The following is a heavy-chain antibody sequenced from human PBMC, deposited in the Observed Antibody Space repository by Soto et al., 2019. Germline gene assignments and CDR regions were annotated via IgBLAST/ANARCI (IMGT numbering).Heavy chain of an antibody. J-gene: IGHJ5*01. D-gene: IGHD4-17*01. V-gene: IGHV3-23*01. CDR2: ITASGGRT. CDR1: GFTFSSYA. CDR3: AKDTRYADYVRWFDS. Sequence: EVHLLESGGGLVQPGGSLRLSCTASGFTFSSYAMTWVRQAPGRGLEGVSGITASGGRTYYADSVKGRFTISRDNSRSTLYLQMNSVRAENTAVYYCAKDTRYADYVRWFDSWGKGTLVTVSS.